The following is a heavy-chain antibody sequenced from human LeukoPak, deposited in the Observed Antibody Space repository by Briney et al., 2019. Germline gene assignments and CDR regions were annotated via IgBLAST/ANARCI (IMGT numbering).Heavy chain of an antibody. Sequence: PSETLSLTCTVSGASISSSSSSWGWVRQPPGKGPEWIGRIYYSGLTYDNPSLKRRISISVDPSKNHFSLKVSSVTAADTAVYYCASGTFDDYGDYDRGDYFDHWGQGTLVTVSS. J-gene: IGHJ4*02. CDR1: GASISSSSSS. CDR3: ASGTFDDYGDYDRGDYFDH. D-gene: IGHD4-17*01. CDR2: IYYSGLT. V-gene: IGHV4-39*02.